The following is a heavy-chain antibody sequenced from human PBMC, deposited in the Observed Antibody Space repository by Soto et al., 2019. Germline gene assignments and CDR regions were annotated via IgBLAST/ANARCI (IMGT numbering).Heavy chain of an antibody. CDR3: AGDVPSYYYDGSGYYSFDY. D-gene: IGHD3-22*01. CDR2: IMSKIDGGTT. CDR1: GFTFNSAW. V-gene: IGHV3-15*01. Sequence: EVQLVESGGGLVKTGGSLRLSCAASGFTFNSAWMSWVRQAPGKGLEWVGRIMSKIDGGTTDYAAPVKGRFTISRDDSKNTLYLQTNSLKAEDTAVYFCAGDVPSYYYDGSGYYSFDYWGQGTLVTVSS. J-gene: IGHJ4*02.